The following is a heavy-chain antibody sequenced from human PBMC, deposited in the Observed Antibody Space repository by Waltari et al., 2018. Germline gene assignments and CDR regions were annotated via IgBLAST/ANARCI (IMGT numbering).Heavy chain of an antibody. CDR3: TTDLTGYSDY. D-gene: IGHD3-9*01. Sequence: EVQLVESGGGLLQPGGSLRLSCAASGFTFSHYGMHWVRQPPGKGLVWVSRINPDGSSTSYADSVKGRFTISRDNAKNTLYMQMNSLRAEDTAVYYCTTDLTGYSDYWGQGTLVTVSS. CDR2: INPDGSST. V-gene: IGHV3-74*01. CDR1: GFTFSHYG. J-gene: IGHJ4*02.